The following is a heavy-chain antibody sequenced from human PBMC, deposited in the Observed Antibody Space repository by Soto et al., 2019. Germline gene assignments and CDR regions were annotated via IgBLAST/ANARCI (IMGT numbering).Heavy chain of an antibody. V-gene: IGHV3-53*02. CDR3: ARGDSSLYFFDY. J-gene: IGHJ4*02. CDR1: GFTVGGTY. CDR2: VYSGGTT. Sequence: EVQLVETGGGLIQPGGSLRLSCAVSGFTVGGTYMTWVRQAPGKGLEWVSLVYSGGTTLYADSVKGRFTISRDTSRNTLYLQMNNLRAEDRAVYYCARGDSSLYFFDYWGQGTLVTVS. D-gene: IGHD3-22*01.